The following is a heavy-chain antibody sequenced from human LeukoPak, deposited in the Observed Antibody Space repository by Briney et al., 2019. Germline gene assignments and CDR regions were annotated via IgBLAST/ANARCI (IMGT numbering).Heavy chain of an antibody. CDR3: VVVVEPPDSDGFDV. Sequence: GGSLRLSCAASGFTFGNSWVHWVRRAPGKGLVWVSLINADGSTATYADSVKGRFTISGDNARNTLSLQMNSLTIEDTAVYYCVVVVEPPDSDGFDVWGQGTMITVSS. CDR1: GFTFGNSW. V-gene: IGHV3-74*01. CDR2: INADGSTA. J-gene: IGHJ3*01. D-gene: IGHD1-14*01.